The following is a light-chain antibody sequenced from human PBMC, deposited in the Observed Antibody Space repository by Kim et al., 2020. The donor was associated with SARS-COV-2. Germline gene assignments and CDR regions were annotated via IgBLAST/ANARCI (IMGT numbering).Light chain of an antibody. CDR2: DVS. Sequence: RSVTISCPGTSSDVGAYNLVSWYQQHPGKAPKFMIHDVSQRPSGVSNRFSGSKSGNMASLTISGLQAEDEADYYCTSYTRSDTWVFGGGTKVTVL. CDR1: SSDVGAYNL. V-gene: IGLV2-14*03. J-gene: IGLJ3*02. CDR3: TSYTRSDTWV.